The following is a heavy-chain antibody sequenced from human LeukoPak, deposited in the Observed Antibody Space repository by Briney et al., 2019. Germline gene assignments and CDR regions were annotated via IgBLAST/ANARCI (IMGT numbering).Heavy chain of an antibody. D-gene: IGHD2-2*01. CDR3: ARQTTTTSCYGCYFDY. J-gene: IGHJ4*02. V-gene: IGHV4-59*08. CDR2: IYYSGST. Sequence: PSETLSLTCTVSGGSISSYYRSWIRQPPGKGLEWIGYIYYSGSTNYNPSLKSRVTISVDTSKNQFSLKLNSVTAADTAVYYCARQTTTTSCYGCYFDYWGQGTPVTVSS. CDR1: GGSISSYY.